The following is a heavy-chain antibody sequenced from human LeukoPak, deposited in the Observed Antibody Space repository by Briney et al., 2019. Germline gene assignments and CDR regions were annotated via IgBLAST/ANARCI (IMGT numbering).Heavy chain of an antibody. J-gene: IGHJ5*02. CDR1: GGTFSSYA. D-gene: IGHD2-2*02. CDR3: ARDEPHIVVVPAAIQRPALEPNVCNWFDP. CDR2: IIPIFGTA. V-gene: IGHV1-69*13. Sequence: GASVKVSCKASGGTFSSYAISWVRQAPGQGLEWMGGIIPIFGTANYAQKFQGRVTITADESTSTAYMELSRLRSEDTAVYYCARDEPHIVVVPAAIQRPALEPNVCNWFDPWGQGTLVTVSS.